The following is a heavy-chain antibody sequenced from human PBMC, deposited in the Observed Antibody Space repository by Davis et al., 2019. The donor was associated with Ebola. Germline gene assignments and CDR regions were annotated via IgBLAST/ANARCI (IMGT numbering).Heavy chain of an antibody. V-gene: IGHV5-51*01. CDR3: ATNVEMATMDAFDI. D-gene: IGHD5-24*01. Sequence: GESLKISCKGSGYSFTSYWIGWVRQMPGKGLEWMGIIYPGDSDTRYSPSFQGQVTISADKSISTANLQWSSLKASDSAMYYCATNVEMATMDAFDIWGQGTMVTVSS. CDR1: GYSFTSYW. CDR2: IYPGDSDT. J-gene: IGHJ3*02.